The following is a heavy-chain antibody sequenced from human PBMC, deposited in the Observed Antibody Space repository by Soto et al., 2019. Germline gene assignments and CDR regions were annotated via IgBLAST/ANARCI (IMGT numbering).Heavy chain of an antibody. V-gene: IGHV3-30*18. J-gene: IGHJ6*02. D-gene: IGHD4-4*01. CDR3: AKSRDGYSFYFYYGMDV. Sequence: PGGSLRLSCAASGFNFSNYNMHWVRQAPGKGLEWVALILHDGSNEYYADSEKGRLTSSRDNSKNTLYLQMKSLRSEDTAVYYCAKSRDGYSFYFYYGMDVWGQGTTVTVSS. CDR1: GFNFSNYN. CDR2: ILHDGSNE.